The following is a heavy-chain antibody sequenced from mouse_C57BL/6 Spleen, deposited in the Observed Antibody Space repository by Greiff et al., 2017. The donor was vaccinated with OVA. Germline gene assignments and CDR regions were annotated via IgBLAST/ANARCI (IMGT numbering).Heavy chain of an antibody. D-gene: IGHD2-4*01. CDR2: INPNNGGT. Sequence: EVQLQQSGPELVKPGASVKISCKASGYTFTDYYMNWVKQSPGKSLEWIGDINPNNGGTSYNQKFKGKATLTVDKSSSTAYMELRSLTSEDSAVYYCARFDYGVYYYAMDYWGQGTSVTVSS. J-gene: IGHJ4*01. CDR1: GYTFTDYY. V-gene: IGHV1-26*01. CDR3: ARFDYGVYYYAMDY.